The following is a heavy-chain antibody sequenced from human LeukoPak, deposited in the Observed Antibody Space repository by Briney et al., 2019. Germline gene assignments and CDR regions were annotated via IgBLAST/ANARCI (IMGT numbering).Heavy chain of an antibody. V-gene: IGHV3-66*01. CDR2: IYSGGST. D-gene: IGHD1-20*01. J-gene: IGHJ4*02. CDR1: GFTVSSNY. Sequence: PGGSLRLSCAASGFTVSSNYMSWVRRAPGKGLEWVSVIYSGGSTYYADSVKGRFTISRDNSKNTLYLQMNSLRAEDTAVYYCARGYNWIRYYFDYWGQGTLVTVSS. CDR3: ARGYNWIRYYFDY.